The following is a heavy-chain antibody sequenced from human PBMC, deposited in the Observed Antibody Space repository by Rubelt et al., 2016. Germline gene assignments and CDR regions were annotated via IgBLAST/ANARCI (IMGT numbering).Heavy chain of an antibody. CDR3: ARDSGSRIFDY. CDR2: IYYSGST. J-gene: IGHJ4*02. V-gene: IGHV4-31*03. CDR1: GGSISSGGYY. D-gene: IGHD2/OR15-2a*01. Sequence: QVQLQESGPGLVKPSQTLSLTCTVSGGSISSGGYYWSWIRQHPGKGLEWIGYIYYSGSTYYNRSLKSRVTISVDPSKNQFSLKRSSVTAADTAVYYCARDSGSRIFDYWGQGTLVTVSS.